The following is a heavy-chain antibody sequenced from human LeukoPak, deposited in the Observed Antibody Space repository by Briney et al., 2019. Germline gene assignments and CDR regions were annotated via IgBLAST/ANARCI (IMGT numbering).Heavy chain of an antibody. V-gene: IGHV1-69*13. CDR2: VIPIFGTT. CDR3: AREYSALVPSATPTDYFDS. Sequence: SVKVSCKASGGTFNKHAINWVRQAPGQGLEWMGGVIPIFGTTSYSQKFQGRLTITADESTSTAYMELSGLRSDDTAMYYCAREYSALVPSATPTDYFDSWGQGTLVTVSS. CDR1: GGTFNKHA. J-gene: IGHJ4*02. D-gene: IGHD2-15*01.